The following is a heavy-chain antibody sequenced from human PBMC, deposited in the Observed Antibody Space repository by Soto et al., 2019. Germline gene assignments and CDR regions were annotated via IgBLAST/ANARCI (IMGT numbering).Heavy chain of an antibody. Sequence: QVQLVQSGSEVKKPGSSVKVSCKASGGTFSDFTLSWLRQAPGRGLEWMGGIIPMIGATNNAQKLKGRLMITADKSTGTVYMELNSLRSDDTAVYYCARYWSAGTLYGAFDIWGQGTEVTVSP. V-gene: IGHV1-69*06. CDR3: ARYWSAGTLYGAFDI. CDR2: IIPMIGAT. D-gene: IGHD2-15*01. J-gene: IGHJ3*02. CDR1: GGTFSDFT.